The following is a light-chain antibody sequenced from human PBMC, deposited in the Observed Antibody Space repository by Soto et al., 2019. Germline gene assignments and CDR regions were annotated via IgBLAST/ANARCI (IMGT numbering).Light chain of an antibody. V-gene: IGKV3-20*01. J-gene: IGKJ2*01. CDR2: GAS. CDR3: QQFGSSFMYT. CDR1: QSVSSSY. Sequence: EIVLTQSPGTLSLSPGERATLSCRASQSVSSSYLAWYQQKPGQAPRLLIYGASRRATGIPDRFSGSGSGTYFTLTISRLEPEDFAVYYCQQFGSSFMYTFGQGTKLEIK.